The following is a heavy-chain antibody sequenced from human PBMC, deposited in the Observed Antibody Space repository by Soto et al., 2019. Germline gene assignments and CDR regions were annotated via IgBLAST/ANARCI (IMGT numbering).Heavy chain of an antibody. V-gene: IGHV4-4*07. CDR3: ARDRYGWYPGFDLDV. Sequence: QVRLQESGPGLVRPSETLSLTCSVSGESISNFYWSWIRQPAGKGLEWIGHVHVSGGTNYNAPLQSRVTMSVDTSSNHVSLQLRSLTAADTAVYYCARDRYGWYPGFDLDVWGPGTTVTVSS. CDR2: VHVSGGT. J-gene: IGHJ6*02. D-gene: IGHD6-19*01. CDR1: GESISNFY.